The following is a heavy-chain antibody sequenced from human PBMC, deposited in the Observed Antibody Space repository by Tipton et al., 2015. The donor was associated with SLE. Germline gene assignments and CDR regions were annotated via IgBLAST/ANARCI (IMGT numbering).Heavy chain of an antibody. CDR2: INHSGST. J-gene: IGHJ4*02. Sequence: TLSLTCAVSNYSISRGYYWSWVRQPPGKGLEWIGEINHSGSTNYNPSLKSRVTISVDTSKNQFSLKLSSVTAADTAVYYCARWGWNSGYDFFDYWGQGTLVTVSS. CDR1: NYSISRGYY. CDR3: ARWGWNSGYDFFDY. V-gene: IGHV4-34*01. D-gene: IGHD5-12*01.